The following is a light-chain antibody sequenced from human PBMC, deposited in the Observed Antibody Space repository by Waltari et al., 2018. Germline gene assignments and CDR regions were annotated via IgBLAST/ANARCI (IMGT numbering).Light chain of an antibody. CDR2: RNT. Sequence: QPVLTQPPSASGTPGQRGTISCSGSSSNIGSNYVYWYQHVPGAAPKLLIYRNTQRPSGVPDRFSGYKSGTSASLAISGLRSEDEADYFCEAWDDSLSGPVFGGGTKLTVL. J-gene: IGLJ2*01. CDR3: EAWDDSLSGPV. V-gene: IGLV1-47*01. CDR1: SSNIGSNY.